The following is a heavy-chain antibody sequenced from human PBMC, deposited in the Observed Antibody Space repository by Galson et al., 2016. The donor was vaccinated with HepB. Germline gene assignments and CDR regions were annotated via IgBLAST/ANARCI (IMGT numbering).Heavy chain of an antibody. CDR3: ARDLSGPDY. Sequence: SLRLSCAASGFTFSSYSMSWVRQAPGKGLVWVSRIEPDGSRPIYADSVKGRFTISRDNAENTLYLQMNSLRADDTAVYYCARDLSGPDYWGQGTLVTVSS. CDR1: GFTFSSYS. V-gene: IGHV3-74*01. J-gene: IGHJ4*02. CDR2: IEPDGSRP.